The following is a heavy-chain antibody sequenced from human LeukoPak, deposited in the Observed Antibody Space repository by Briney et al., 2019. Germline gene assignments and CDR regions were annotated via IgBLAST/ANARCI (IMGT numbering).Heavy chain of an antibody. CDR2: INHSGST. CDR1: GGSFSGYY. CDR3: ARRYYYGSGSYYSPLDY. V-gene: IGHV4-34*01. Sequence: PSETLSLTCAVYGGSFSGYYWSWIRQPPGKGLEWIGEINHSGSTNYNPSLKSRVTISVDTSKNQFSLKLSSVTAADTAVYYCARRYYYGSGSYYSPLDYWGQGTLVTVSS. D-gene: IGHD3-10*01. J-gene: IGHJ4*02.